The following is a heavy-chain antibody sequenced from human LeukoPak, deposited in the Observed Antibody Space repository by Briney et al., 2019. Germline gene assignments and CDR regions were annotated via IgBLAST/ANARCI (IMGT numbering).Heavy chain of an antibody. V-gene: IGHV4-61*02. CDR1: GGSISNGSYY. Sequence: SETLSLTCSVSGGSISNGSYYWSWIRQPAGKGLEWIGRIYISGSASYNPSLKSRVTFSVDTSKNQFSLKLTSVTAADTAVYYCARVYDFWSGYFYYYYMDVWGKGTTVTVSS. J-gene: IGHJ6*03. D-gene: IGHD3-3*01. CDR3: ARVYDFWSGYFYYYYMDV. CDR2: IYISGSA.